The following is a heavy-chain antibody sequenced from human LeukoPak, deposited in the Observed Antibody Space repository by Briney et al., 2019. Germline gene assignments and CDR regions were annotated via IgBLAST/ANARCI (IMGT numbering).Heavy chain of an antibody. Sequence: GGSLRLSCAASGFTFSSYSMNWVRQAPGKGLEWVSYISSSSSTIYYADSVKGRFTISRDNAKNSLYLQMNSLRAEDTAVYYCARDLGLDGDWGQGTLVTVSS. D-gene: IGHD2-2*03. CDR3: ARDLGLDGD. CDR2: ISSSSSTI. V-gene: IGHV3-48*01. CDR1: GFTFSSYS. J-gene: IGHJ4*02.